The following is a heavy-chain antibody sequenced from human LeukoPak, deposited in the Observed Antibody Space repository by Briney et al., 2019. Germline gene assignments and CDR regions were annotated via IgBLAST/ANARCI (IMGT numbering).Heavy chain of an antibody. CDR2: INANSGTT. V-gene: IGHV3-23*01. D-gene: IGHD6-19*01. Sequence: TGGSLRLSCAASGFAFSFYAMSWLRQPPGKGLEWVSTINANSGTTSYAASVRGRFTISRDNSKNTLYLQVNTLRADDTATYYCAKPISGGLAVTADWFHPWGQATLVVVSS. CDR3: AKPISGGLAVTADWFHP. CDR1: GFAFSFYA. J-gene: IGHJ5*01.